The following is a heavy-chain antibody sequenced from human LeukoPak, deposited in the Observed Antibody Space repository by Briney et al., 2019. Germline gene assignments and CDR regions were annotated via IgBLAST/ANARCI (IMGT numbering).Heavy chain of an antibody. CDR1: GGSISSGSYY. D-gene: IGHD6-6*01. CDR3: AREGGIAARPWFGP. Sequence: PSETLSLTCTVSGGSISSGSYYWSWIRQPAGKGLEWIGRIYTSGSTNYNPSLKSRVTISVDTSKNQFSLKLSSVTAADTAVYYCAREGGIAARPWFGPWGQGTLVTVSS. CDR2: IYTSGST. V-gene: IGHV4-61*02. J-gene: IGHJ5*02.